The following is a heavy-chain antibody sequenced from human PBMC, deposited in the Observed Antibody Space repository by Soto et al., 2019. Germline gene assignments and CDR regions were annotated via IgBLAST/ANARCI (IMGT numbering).Heavy chain of an antibody. CDR1: GGSISSYY. D-gene: IGHD3-10*01. J-gene: IGHJ4*02. CDR2: IYTSGST. CDR3: TMTVTMVRGPLDYFDY. V-gene: IGHV4-4*07. Sequence: DTLSLTCTVSGGSISSYYWSWIRQSAGKGLEWIGRIYTSGSTNYNPSLKSRVTMSVDTSKNQFSLKMSSVTAADTAVYYCTMTVTMVRGPLDYFDYWGQGTLVTVSS.